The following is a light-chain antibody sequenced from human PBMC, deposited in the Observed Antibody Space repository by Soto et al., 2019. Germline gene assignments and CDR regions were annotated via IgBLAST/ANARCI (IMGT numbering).Light chain of an antibody. V-gene: IGKV3-15*01. Sequence: EIVMTQSPATLSVSPGERATLSCRASQSVSSNLAWYQQKPGQAPRHLIYGASPRATGIPARYSGSGSGTEFTLIISSLQSEDFAVYYCQQYNNWPPLTFGQGTKVDIK. J-gene: IGKJ1*01. CDR2: GAS. CDR1: QSVSSN. CDR3: QQYNNWPPLT.